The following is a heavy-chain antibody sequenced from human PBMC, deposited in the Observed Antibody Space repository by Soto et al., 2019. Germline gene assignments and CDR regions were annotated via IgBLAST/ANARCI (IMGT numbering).Heavy chain of an antibody. V-gene: IGHV3-21*01. Sequence: EVQLVESGGGLVRPGGSLRLSCAASGFTFSSYTMHWVRQAPGKGLEWVSSITSTSTYIYYTDSLKGRFTISRDNANNSLFLQMNNLGPGDKAVYYCARDGARDRGDKGFDYWGQGTVVTVSS. D-gene: IGHD2-21*02. J-gene: IGHJ4*02. CDR1: GFTFSSYT. CDR3: ARDGARDRGDKGFDY. CDR2: ITSTSTYI.